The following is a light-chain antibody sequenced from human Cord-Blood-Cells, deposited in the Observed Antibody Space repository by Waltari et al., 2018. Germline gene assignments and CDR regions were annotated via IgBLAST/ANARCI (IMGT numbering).Light chain of an antibody. V-gene: IGLV2-14*01. J-gene: IGLJ3*02. CDR2: DVS. CDR3: SSYTSSSTWV. Sequence: QSALTQPASVSGSPGQSITISCTETSSDVGGYNYVSWYQQHPGKAPKRMIYDVSKRPAGVSNRFSGSKSGNTPSLTISGLQAEDEADYYCSSYTSSSTWVFGGGTKLTVL. CDR1: SSDVGGYNY.